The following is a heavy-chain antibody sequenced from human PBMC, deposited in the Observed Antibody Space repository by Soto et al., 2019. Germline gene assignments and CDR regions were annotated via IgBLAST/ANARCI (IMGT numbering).Heavy chain of an antibody. Sequence: SETLSLTCTVSGGSISSGGYYWSWIRQHPGKGLEWIGYIYYSGSTYYNPSLKSRVTISVDTSKNQFSLKLSSVTAADTAVYYCARDPFYSNYDQEVDLGMDVWGQGTTVTVSS. CDR2: IYYSGST. D-gene: IGHD4-4*01. CDR3: ARDPFYSNYDQEVDLGMDV. V-gene: IGHV4-31*03. J-gene: IGHJ6*02. CDR1: GGSISSGGYY.